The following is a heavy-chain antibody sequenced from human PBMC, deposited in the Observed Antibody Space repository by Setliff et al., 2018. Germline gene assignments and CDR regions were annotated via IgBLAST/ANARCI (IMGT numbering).Heavy chain of an antibody. CDR2: INHSGST. CDR3: ARAYSYYYYYMDV. D-gene: IGHD4-4*01. Sequence: SETLSLTCTVSGGSISSGSYYWSWIRQPPGKGLEWIGEINHSGSTNYNPSLKSRVTISVDTSKNQFSLKLSSVTAADTAVYYCARAYSYYYYYMDVWGKGTTVTVS. J-gene: IGHJ6*03. V-gene: IGHV4-39*07. CDR1: GGSISSGSYY.